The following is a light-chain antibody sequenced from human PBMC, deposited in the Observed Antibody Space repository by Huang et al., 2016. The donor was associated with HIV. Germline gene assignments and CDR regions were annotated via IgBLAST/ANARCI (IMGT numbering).Light chain of an antibody. CDR2: GAS. Sequence: EIVMTQSPATLSVAPGERATLSCRASQSVGTNLAWYQRKVGQAPRLLIYGASTRATGFPDRFSGSGSGTEFTLTISSLQSEDFAVYYCQQYNNWPPLTFGGGTKVEIK. J-gene: IGKJ4*01. CDR1: QSVGTN. CDR3: QQYNNWPPLT. V-gene: IGKV3-15*01.